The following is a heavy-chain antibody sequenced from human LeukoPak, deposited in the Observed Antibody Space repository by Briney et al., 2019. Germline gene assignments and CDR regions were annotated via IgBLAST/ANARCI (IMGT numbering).Heavy chain of an antibody. CDR3: ATDPPGYCSGGSCLYS. D-gene: IGHD2-15*01. CDR2: FDPEDGET. J-gene: IGHJ4*02. CDR1: GYTLTELS. V-gene: IGHV1-24*01. Sequence: ASVKVSCKVSGYTLTELSMHWVRQAPGKGLEWMEDFDPEDGETIYAQKFQGRVNMTEDTSTDTAYMELSSLRSEDTAVYYCATDPPGYCSGGSCLYSWGQGTLVTVSS.